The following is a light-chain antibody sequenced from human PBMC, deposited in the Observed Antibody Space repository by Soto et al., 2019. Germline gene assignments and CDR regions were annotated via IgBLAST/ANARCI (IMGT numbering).Light chain of an antibody. Sequence: QSALTQPASVSGSPGQSITISCTGTSSDIGTYNYVSWYQQHPGQAHKLMIYDVSNRPSGVSDRFSGSKSGNTASLTISGLQAEDEADYYCYSCSRSSGTRYVFGTGTKVTVL. V-gene: IGLV2-14*03. CDR3: YSCSRSSGTRYV. CDR1: SSDIGTYNY. J-gene: IGLJ1*01. CDR2: DVS.